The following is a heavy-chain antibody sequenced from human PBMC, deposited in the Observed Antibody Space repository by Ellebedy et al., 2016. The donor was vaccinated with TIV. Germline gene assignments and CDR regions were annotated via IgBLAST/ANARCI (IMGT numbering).Heavy chain of an antibody. V-gene: IGHV1-24*01. CDR1: GYTLTELS. CDR3: ARDRGSGGWFNP. J-gene: IGHJ5*02. CDR2: FDPEDGET. Sequence: ASVKVSXXVSGYTLTELSMHWVRQAPGKGLEWMGGFDPEDGETIYAQKFQGRVTITADESTSTAYMELSSLRSEDTAVYYCARDRGSGGWFNPWGQGTLVTVSS. D-gene: IGHD6-19*01.